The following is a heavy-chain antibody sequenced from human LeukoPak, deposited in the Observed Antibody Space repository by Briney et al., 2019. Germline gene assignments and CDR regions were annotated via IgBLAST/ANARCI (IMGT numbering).Heavy chain of an antibody. CDR1: GYTFTSYG. D-gene: IGHD3-3*01. CDR3: ARDPHTIFGVVTVPNWFDP. J-gene: IGHJ5*02. CDR2: TSAYNGNT. Sequence: GASVKVSCKASGYTFTSYGISWVRQAPGQGLEWMGWTSAYNGNTNYAQKLQGRVTMTTDTSTSTAYMELRSLRSDDTAVYYCARDPHTIFGVVTVPNWFDPWGQGTLVTVSS. V-gene: IGHV1-18*01.